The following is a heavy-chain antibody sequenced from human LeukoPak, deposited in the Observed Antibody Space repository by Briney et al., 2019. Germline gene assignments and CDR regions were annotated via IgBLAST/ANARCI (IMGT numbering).Heavy chain of an antibody. V-gene: IGHV1-69*05. CDR1: GYTFTSYG. D-gene: IGHD4-11*01. J-gene: IGHJ4*02. CDR3: ARELQGGFDY. Sequence: SVKVSCKASGYTFTSYGISWVRQAPGQGLEWMGGIIPIFGTANYAQKFQGRVTITTDESTSTAYMELSSLRSEDTAVYYCARELQGGFDYWGQGTLVTVSS. CDR2: IIPIFGTA.